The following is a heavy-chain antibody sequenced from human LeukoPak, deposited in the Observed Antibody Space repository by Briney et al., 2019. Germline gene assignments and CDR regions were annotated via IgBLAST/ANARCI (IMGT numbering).Heavy chain of an antibody. V-gene: IGHV3-30*02. Sequence: PGGSLRLSCAASGFNFTNFVMHWVRQAPGKGLEWVSFIGSDGSDKHCADSVRGRFTISRDNSKNTVYLQMSSLRPEDTAVYYCAKDLSSGGGYDWGQGILVTVSS. D-gene: IGHD3-16*01. CDR1: GFNFTNFV. CDR3: AKDLSSGGGYD. CDR2: IGSDGSDK. J-gene: IGHJ4*02.